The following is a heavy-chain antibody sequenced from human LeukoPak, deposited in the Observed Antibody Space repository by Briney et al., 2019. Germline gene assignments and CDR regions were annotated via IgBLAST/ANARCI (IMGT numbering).Heavy chain of an antibody. CDR1: GGSISSGGYS. CDR3: ASAAYGGNPIDY. CDR2: ICHSGST. Sequence: PSQTLSLTCAVSGGSISSGGYSWSWIRQPPGKGLEWIGYICHSGSTYYNPSLKSRVTISVDRSKNQFSLKLSSVTAADTAVYYCASAAYGGNPIDYWGQGTLVTVSS. J-gene: IGHJ4*02. V-gene: IGHV4-30-2*01. D-gene: IGHD4-23*01.